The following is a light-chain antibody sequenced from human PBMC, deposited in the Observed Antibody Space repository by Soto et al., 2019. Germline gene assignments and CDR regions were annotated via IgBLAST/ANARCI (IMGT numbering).Light chain of an antibody. J-gene: IGKJ4*01. CDR1: QSVSGSY. CDR3: QQDYSSLT. CDR2: SAS. V-gene: IGKV3D-7*01. Sequence: EIVMTQSPVTLSLSPGERATLSCRASQSVSGSYLSWYQQKPGQAPRLLIYSASIRAAGFPARFSGSGSGTDFTLTISSLQPEDVAVYYCQQDYSSLTFGGGTKVDIK.